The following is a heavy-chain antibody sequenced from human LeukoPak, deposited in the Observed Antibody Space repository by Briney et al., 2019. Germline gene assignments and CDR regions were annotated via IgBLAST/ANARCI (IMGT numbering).Heavy chain of an antibody. J-gene: IGHJ4*02. CDR3: VRPPPVADPYYFDY. CDR1: GYSFTSYW. D-gene: IGHD6-19*01. V-gene: IGHV5-51*01. CDR2: IYPGDSDT. Sequence: ESLKISCKGSGYSFTSYWIGWVRQMPGKGLEWMGIIYPGDSDTRYSPSFQGQVTISADKSITTAYLQWSSLKASDTAMYYCVRPPPVADPYYFDYWGQGTLVTVSS.